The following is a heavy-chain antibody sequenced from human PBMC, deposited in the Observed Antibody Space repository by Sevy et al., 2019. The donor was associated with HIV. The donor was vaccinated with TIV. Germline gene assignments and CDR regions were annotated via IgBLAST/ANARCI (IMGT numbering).Heavy chain of an antibody. CDR1: GGSMSSYF. V-gene: IGHV4-59*01. Sequence: SETLSLTCTVSGGSMSSYFWSWIRQPPGKGLEWIGYIYYTGTTNYNPSLKSRLTMSLDTSKNRCSLKLTAVTAADTAVYYCARDSVLSPRVFDSWGQGTLVTVSS. CDR3: ARDSVLSPRVFDS. D-gene: IGHD3-10*01. J-gene: IGHJ4*02. CDR2: IYYTGTT.